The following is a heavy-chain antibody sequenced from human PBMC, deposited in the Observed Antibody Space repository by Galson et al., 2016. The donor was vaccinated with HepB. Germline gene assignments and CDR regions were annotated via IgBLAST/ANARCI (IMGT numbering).Heavy chain of an antibody. V-gene: IGHV3-23*01. CDR2: ISGDGAP. D-gene: IGHD1-26*01. CDR3: TREFDL. J-gene: IGHJ2*01. CDR1: GFTFSSYA. Sequence: SLRLSCAASGFTFSSYAMNWVRQAPGKGLEWVSSISGDGAPYYVDSMKGRFTISRDNSKDTLYLQMNTLRVEDTAVYYCTREFDLWGRGTQVTVSS.